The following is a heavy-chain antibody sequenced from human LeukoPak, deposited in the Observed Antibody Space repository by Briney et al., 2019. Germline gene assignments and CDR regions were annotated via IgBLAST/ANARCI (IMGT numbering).Heavy chain of an antibody. CDR3: AKDYGDYRNYYYYYMDV. J-gene: IGHJ6*03. CDR1: GFTFDDYA. D-gene: IGHD4-17*01. CDR2: ISGDGGST. Sequence: PGGSLRLSCAASGFTFDDYAMHWVRQAPGKGLEWVSLISGDGGSTYYADSVKGRFTISRNNSRNSLYLQMNSLRTEDTALYYCAKDYGDYRNYYYYYMDVWGKGTTVTVSS. V-gene: IGHV3-43*02.